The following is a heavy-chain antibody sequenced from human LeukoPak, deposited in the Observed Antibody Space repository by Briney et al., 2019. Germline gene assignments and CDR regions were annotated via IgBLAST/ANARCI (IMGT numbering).Heavy chain of an antibody. CDR1: EFTFSTYG. V-gene: IGHV3-33*08. Sequence: GGSLRLSCAASEFTFSTYGMHWVRQAPGKGLEWVAVIWYDGSNKYYADSVKGRFTISRDNSKNTLYLQMNSLRAEDTAVYYCARIRSTSCCYYYYYYGMDVWGQGTTVTVSS. CDR3: ARIRSTSCCYYYYYYGMDV. J-gene: IGHJ6*02. D-gene: IGHD2-2*01. CDR2: IWYDGSNK.